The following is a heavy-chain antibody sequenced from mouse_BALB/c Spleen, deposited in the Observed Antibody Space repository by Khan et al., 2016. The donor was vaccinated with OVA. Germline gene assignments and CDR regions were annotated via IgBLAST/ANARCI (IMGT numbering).Heavy chain of an antibody. Sequence: VQLQESGPGLVAPSLSLSITCTVSGFSLTDFAVRWIRQPPGKGLEWLGVIWVSGSKYYNSVLKPRLSISKDNFKSQVFLMMNSLQADDTAMYYCARDPPYYSMDYWGQGTSVTVSS. V-gene: IGHV2-6-5*01. CDR1: GFSLTDFA. J-gene: IGHJ4*01. CDR2: IWVSGSK. CDR3: ARDPPYYSMDY.